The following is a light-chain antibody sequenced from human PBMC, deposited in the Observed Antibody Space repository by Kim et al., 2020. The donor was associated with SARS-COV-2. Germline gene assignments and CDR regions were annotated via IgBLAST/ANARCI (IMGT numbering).Light chain of an antibody. J-gene: IGLJ3*02. CDR2: RNN. Sequence: QPATLTAIGKRHNVGGQGVAWPEQNQGHPPKLVFDRNNNRPSGISERLSASRSGNTDSLTITALQPEDEADYYCSAWDSSLSAWVLGGGTQLTVL. CDR3: SAWDSSLSAWV. V-gene: IGLV10-54*03. CDR1: RHNVGGQG.